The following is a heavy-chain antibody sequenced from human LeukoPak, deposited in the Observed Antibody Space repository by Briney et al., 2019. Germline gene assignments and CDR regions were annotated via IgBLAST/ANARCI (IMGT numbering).Heavy chain of an antibody. J-gene: IGHJ6*02. CDR1: GGTFSSYA. V-gene: IGHV1-69*01. Sequence: ASVKVSCMASGGTFSSYAISWVRQAPGQGLEWMGGIIRIFGTANYAQKFQGKVTITADESTSTAYMKLSSLRSEDTAVYYCARDSEPSVVVPALYYYGMDVWGQGTTVTVSS. CDR2: IIRIFGTA. D-gene: IGHD2-2*01. CDR3: ARDSEPSVVVPALYYYGMDV.